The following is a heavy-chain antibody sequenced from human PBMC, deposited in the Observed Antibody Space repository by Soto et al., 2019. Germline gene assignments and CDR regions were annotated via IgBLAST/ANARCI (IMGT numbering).Heavy chain of an antibody. CDR2: VSHDGRNT. V-gene: IGHV3-30*03. J-gene: IGHJ4*02. CDR1: GFTFSDYA. D-gene: IGHD6-19*01. Sequence: VQLVESGGGVVQPGRSLRLSCAASGFTFSDYAMHWVRQAPRKGLEWVAVVSHDGRNTQYADSVKGRFTISRDSSKNTVSLEMTSLRAEDTAVYYCAMGGRQWMVTSDFNYWGQGALVTVSS. CDR3: AMGGRQWMVTSDFNY.